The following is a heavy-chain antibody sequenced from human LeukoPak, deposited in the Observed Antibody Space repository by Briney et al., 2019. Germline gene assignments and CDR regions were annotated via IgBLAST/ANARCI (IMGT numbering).Heavy chain of an antibody. CDR1: GGTFSSYA. D-gene: IGHD6-6*01. CDR3: ARETYSSSQNWFDP. Sequence: ASVKVSCKASGGTFSSYAISWVRQAPGQGLEWMGGIIPIFGTANYAQKFQGRVTITADESTSTAYMELSSLRSEDTAVYYCARETYSSSQNWFDPWGQGTLVTVSS. CDR2: IIPIFGTA. V-gene: IGHV1-69*13. J-gene: IGHJ5*02.